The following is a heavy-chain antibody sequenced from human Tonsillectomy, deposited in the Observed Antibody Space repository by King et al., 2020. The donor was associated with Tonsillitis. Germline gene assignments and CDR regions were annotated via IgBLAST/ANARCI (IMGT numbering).Heavy chain of an antibody. Sequence: VQLVESGGGLVQPGGSLRLSCAASGFTFSSYWMHWFRQAPGKGLVWVSRINSYGSSTSYADSVKGRFTISRDNAKNTLYLQMNSLRAEDTAVYYCARDRSSWYYAFDIWGQGTMVTVSS. CDR2: INSYGSST. D-gene: IGHD6-13*01. CDR3: ARDRSSWYYAFDI. V-gene: IGHV3-74*01. J-gene: IGHJ3*02. CDR1: GFTFSSYW.